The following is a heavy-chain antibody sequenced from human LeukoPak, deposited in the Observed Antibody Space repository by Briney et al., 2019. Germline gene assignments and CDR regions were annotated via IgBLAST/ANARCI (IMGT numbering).Heavy chain of an antibody. Sequence: GRSLRLSCAPSGFTFSSYAMHWVRQAPGKGLEWVAVISYDGSNKYYADSVKGRFTISRDNSKNTLYLQMNSLRAEDTAVYYCARYRDIVVVVAASLDYWGQGTLVTVSS. CDR2: ISYDGSNK. CDR3: ARYRDIVVVVAASLDY. D-gene: IGHD2-15*01. CDR1: GFTFSSYA. V-gene: IGHV3-30-3*01. J-gene: IGHJ4*02.